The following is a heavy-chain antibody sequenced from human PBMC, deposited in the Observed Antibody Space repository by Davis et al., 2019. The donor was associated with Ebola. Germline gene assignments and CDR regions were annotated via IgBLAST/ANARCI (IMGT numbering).Heavy chain of an antibody. Sequence: SETLSLTCAVSGYSISSSNWWGWIRQPPGKGLEWIGSIYYSGSTYYNPSLKSRVTISVDTSKNQFSLKLSSVTAADTAVYYCARLMATIGNYWGQGTLVTVSS. V-gene: IGHV4-39*01. CDR1: GYSISSSNW. J-gene: IGHJ4*02. CDR3: ARLMATIGNY. D-gene: IGHD5-24*01. CDR2: IYYSGST.